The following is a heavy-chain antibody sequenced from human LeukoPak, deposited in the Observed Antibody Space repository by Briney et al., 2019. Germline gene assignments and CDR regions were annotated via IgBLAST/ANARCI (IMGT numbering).Heavy chain of an antibody. V-gene: IGHV3-74*01. CDR1: GFTFDDYC. CDR2: INSDGSST. J-gene: IGHJ4*02. D-gene: IGHD5-12*01. Sequence: GGSLTLSCAAYGFTFDDYCMSWVRHAPGKGLVWVSRINSDGSSTSHAASVKGRFTISRDNAKNTLYLQMNSLRAEDTAVYYCARVGTIDYWGQGTLVTVSS. CDR3: ARVGTIDY.